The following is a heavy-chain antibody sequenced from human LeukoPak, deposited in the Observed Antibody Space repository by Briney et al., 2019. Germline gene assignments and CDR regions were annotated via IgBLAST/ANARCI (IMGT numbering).Heavy chain of an antibody. Sequence: GESLKISCKGSGYSFTSYWISWVRQMPGKGLEWVGRLDPGDSYTNYRPSFQGHVTSSADKSISTAYLQWSSLNAADTAMYYCARTTEYIWNSPWGQGTLVTVSS. CDR2: LDPGDSYT. J-gene: IGHJ5*02. V-gene: IGHV5-10-1*01. CDR3: ARTTEYIWNSP. CDR1: GYSFTSYW. D-gene: IGHD1-7*01.